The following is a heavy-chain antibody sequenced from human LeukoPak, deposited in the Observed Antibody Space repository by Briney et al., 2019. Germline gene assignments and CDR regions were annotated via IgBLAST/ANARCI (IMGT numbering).Heavy chain of an antibody. V-gene: IGHV3-13*01. CDR3: ARGPLGIAAAVPNWYFDL. Sequence: GGSLRLSCAASGFTFSSYDMHWVRQATGKGLEWVSAIGTAGDTYYPVSVKGRFTISRENAKNSLYLQMNSLRAGDTAVYYCARGPLGIAAAVPNWYFDLWGRGTLVTVSS. J-gene: IGHJ2*01. D-gene: IGHD6-13*01. CDR2: IGTAGDT. CDR1: GFTFSSYD.